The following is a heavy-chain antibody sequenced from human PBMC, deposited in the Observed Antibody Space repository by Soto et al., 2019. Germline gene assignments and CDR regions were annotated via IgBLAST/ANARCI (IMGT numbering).Heavy chain of an antibody. Sequence: ASETLSLTCTVSGGSISSGDYYWSWIRQPPGKGLEWIGYIYYSGSTYYNPSLKSRVTISVDTSKNQFSLKLSSVTAADTAVYYCARTSIAVAGTGYYFDYWGQGTLVTVS. D-gene: IGHD6-19*01. V-gene: IGHV4-30-4*01. CDR3: ARTSIAVAGTGYYFDY. CDR2: IYYSGST. J-gene: IGHJ4*02. CDR1: GGSISSGDYY.